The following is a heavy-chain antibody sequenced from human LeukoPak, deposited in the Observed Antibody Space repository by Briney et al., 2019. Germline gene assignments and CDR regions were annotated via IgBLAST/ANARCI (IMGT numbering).Heavy chain of an antibody. CDR2: ISGSGGST. CDR1: GFTFSSYW. V-gene: IGHV3-23*01. J-gene: IGHJ4*02. D-gene: IGHD2-2*01. Sequence: GGSLRLSCAASGFTFSSYWMSWVRQAPGKGLEWVSAISGSGGSTYYADSVKGRFTISRDNSKNTLYLQMNSLRAEDTAVYYCAKGSNQLLSFFDYWGQGTLVTVSS. CDR3: AKGSNQLLSFFDY.